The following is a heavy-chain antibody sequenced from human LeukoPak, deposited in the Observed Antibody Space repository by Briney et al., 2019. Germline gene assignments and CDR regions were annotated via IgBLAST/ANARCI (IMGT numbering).Heavy chain of an antibody. Sequence: PGGSLRLSCAASGFTFSSYAMSWVRQAPGKGLEWVSAISGSGGSTYYADSVKGRFTISRDNSKNTLYLQMNSLRAADTAVYYCAKQDFGYYYYYYMDVWGKGTTVTVCS. V-gene: IGHV3-23*01. CDR3: AKQDFGYYYYYYMDV. J-gene: IGHJ6*03. CDR2: ISGSGGST. D-gene: IGHD2-15*01. CDR1: GFTFSSYA.